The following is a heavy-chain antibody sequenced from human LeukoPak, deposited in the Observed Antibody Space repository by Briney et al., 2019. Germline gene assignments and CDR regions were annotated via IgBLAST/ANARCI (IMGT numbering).Heavy chain of an antibody. CDR2: ISSSSSYI. Sequence: GGSLRLSCAASGFTFSSNWMHWVRQAPGKGLEWVSSISSSSSYIYYADSVKGRFTISRDNAKNSLYLQMNSLRAEDTAVYYCARSGGSTVFYYMDVWGKGTTVTVSS. CDR3: ARSGGSTVFYYMDV. CDR1: GFTFSSNW. J-gene: IGHJ6*03. V-gene: IGHV3-21*01. D-gene: IGHD2-2*01.